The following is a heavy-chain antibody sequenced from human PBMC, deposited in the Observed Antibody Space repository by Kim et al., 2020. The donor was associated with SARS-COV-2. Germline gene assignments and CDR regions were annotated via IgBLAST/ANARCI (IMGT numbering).Heavy chain of an antibody. CDR1: GVSFSAYY. Sequence: SETLSLTCGVSGVSFSAYYWSWIRQPPGKGLEWIGEINDSGTTNYNPSLKSRVSMSVDTSRSQFSLKLSSVTAADTAVYYCARAPDLRITMLVRGNYFDYWSQGALVTVSS. CDR3: ARAPDLRITMLVRGNYFDY. CDR2: INDSGTT. D-gene: IGHD3-10*01. V-gene: IGHV4-34*01. J-gene: IGHJ4*02.